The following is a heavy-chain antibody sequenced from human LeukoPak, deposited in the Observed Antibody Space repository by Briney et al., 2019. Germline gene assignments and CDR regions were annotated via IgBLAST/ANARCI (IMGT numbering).Heavy chain of an antibody. J-gene: IGHJ5*02. CDR2: INHSGST. CDR3: ARASGWFDP. V-gene: IGHV4-34*01. Sequence: SETLSLTCAVYGGSFSGYYWSWIRQPPGKGLEWIGEINHSGSTNYNPSLKSRVTISVDTSKNQFSLKLSSVTAADTAVYYCARASGWFDPWGQGTLVTVSS. CDR1: GGSFSGYY.